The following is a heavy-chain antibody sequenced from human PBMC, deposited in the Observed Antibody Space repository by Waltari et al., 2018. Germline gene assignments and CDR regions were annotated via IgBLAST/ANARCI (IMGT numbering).Heavy chain of an antibody. CDR3: ASQSTTLFDY. J-gene: IGHJ4*02. Sequence: QVQLVESGGGVVQPGRSLRLSCDASGFTFSRFGMHWVRQAPGKGLEWVAVIWHDGSNEYYVDSVKGRFTISRDNSKNTLYLQMNSLRAEDSAVYYCASQSTTLFDYWGQGTLVTVSS. D-gene: IGHD2-15*01. V-gene: IGHV3-33*01. CDR1: GFTFSRFG. CDR2: IWHDGSNE.